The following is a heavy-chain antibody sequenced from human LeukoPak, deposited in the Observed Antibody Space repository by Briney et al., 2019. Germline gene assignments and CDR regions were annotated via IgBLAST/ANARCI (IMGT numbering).Heavy chain of an antibody. D-gene: IGHD3-22*01. CDR2: IIPILGIA. CDR3: AREAGDSSGYYWYSRSWDY. V-gene: IGHV1-69*04. J-gene: IGHJ4*02. CDR1: GGTFSSYA. Sequence: SVKVSCKASGGTFSSYAISWVRQAPGQGLEWMGRIIPILGIANYAQKFQGRVTITADKSTSTAYMELSSLRSEDTAVYYCAREAGDSSGYYWYSRSWDYWGQGTPVTVSS.